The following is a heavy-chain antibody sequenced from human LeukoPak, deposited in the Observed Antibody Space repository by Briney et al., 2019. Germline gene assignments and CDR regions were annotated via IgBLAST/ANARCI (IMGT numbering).Heavy chain of an antibody. D-gene: IGHD4-23*01. CDR3: ARHPDTPVNNWFDP. J-gene: IGHJ5*02. CDR2: IYYSGST. Sequence: PSETLSLTCTVSGASIRSYYWSWFRHPPGKGLEWIGYIYYSGSTNYNPSLKSRVTISVDMSKNQFSLKLSSVTAADTAVYYCARHPDTPVNNWFDPWGQGTLATVSS. CDR1: GASIRSYY. V-gene: IGHV4-59*08.